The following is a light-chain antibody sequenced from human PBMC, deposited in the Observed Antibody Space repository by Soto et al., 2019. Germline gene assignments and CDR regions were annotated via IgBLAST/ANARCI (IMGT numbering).Light chain of an antibody. CDR1: QSVSSSY. J-gene: IGKJ1*01. CDR3: QQYGSSRWT. CDR2: GAS. V-gene: IGKV3-20*01. Sequence: EIVLTQSPGTLSLSPGERATLSCRASQSVSSSYLAWYQQKPGQAPRLLMYGASSRATGIPDRFSGSWSGKDFTLTISRLEPEDVAVYYCQQYGSSRWTFGQGTKVEIK.